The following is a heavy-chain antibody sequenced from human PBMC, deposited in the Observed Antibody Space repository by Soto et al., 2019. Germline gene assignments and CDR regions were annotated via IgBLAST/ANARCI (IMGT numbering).Heavy chain of an antibody. J-gene: IGHJ6*02. CDR3: ARAAGLAYYYYYGMDV. V-gene: IGHV3-30-3*01. CDR2: ISYDGSNK. Sequence: GESLKISCAASGFTFSSYAMHWVRQAPGKGLEWVAVISYDGSNKYYADSVKGRFTISRDNSKNTLYLQMNSLRAEDTAVYYCARAAGLAYYYYYGMDVWGQGTTVTVSS. CDR1: GFTFSSYA. D-gene: IGHD5-12*01.